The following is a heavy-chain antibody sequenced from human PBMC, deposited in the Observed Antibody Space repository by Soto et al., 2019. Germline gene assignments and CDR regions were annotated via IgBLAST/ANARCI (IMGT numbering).Heavy chain of an antibody. CDR2: INPKSGGT. Sequence: ASVKVSCKTSGYTFVDYFIHWVRQAPGQGLEWLGRINPKSGGTSTAQKFQGWVTMTTDTSISTASMELTRLTSDDTAIYYCARGDSTDCSNGVCSFFYNHDMDVWGQGTTVTVS. CDR3: ARGDSTDCSNGVCSFFYNHDMDV. D-gene: IGHD2-8*01. V-gene: IGHV1-2*04. J-gene: IGHJ6*02. CDR1: GYTFVDYF.